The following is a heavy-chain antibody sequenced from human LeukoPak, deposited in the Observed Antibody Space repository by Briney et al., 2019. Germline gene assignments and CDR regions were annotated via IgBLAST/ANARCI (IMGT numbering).Heavy chain of an antibody. V-gene: IGHV3-48*01. D-gene: IGHD1-26*01. CDR3: VRDQQWESPHYFDF. CDR1: GFSFDNYG. Sequence: GGSLRLSCVTSGFSFDNYGMSWVRRAPGKGLEWISYFSSRKNIVNYADSVKGRFTISRDKAKTSLYLQMDSLRAEDTAVYYCVRDQQWESPHYFDFWGQGTPVTVSS. J-gene: IGHJ4*02. CDR2: FSSRKNIV.